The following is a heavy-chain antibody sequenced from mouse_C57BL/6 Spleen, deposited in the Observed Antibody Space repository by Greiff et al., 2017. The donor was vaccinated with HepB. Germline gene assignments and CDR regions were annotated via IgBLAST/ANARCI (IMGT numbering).Heavy chain of an antibody. J-gene: IGHJ3*01. CDR1: GYTFTDYY. D-gene: IGHD3-2*02. V-gene: IGHV1-76*01. CDR3: ARSAQATFAY. CDR2: IYPGSGNT. Sequence: VKLQESGAELVRPGASVKLSCKASGYTFTDYYINWVKQRPGQGLEWIARIYPGSGNTYYNEKFKGKATLTAEKSSSTAYMQLSSLTSEDSAVYFCARSAQATFAYWGQGTLVTVSA.